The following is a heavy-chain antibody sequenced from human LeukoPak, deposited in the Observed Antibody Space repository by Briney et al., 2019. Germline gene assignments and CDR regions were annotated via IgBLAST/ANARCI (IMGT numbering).Heavy chain of an antibody. Sequence: GGSLRLSCAASGFSLSSYSMNWIRQAPGKGLEWVSSISSSSSYIYYADSVKGRFTISRDNAKNSLYLQMNSLRAEDTAVYYCAREDSGSYDNSMDYWGQGTLVTVSS. CDR2: ISSSSSYI. CDR3: AREDSGSYDNSMDY. J-gene: IGHJ4*02. V-gene: IGHV3-21*01. D-gene: IGHD1-26*01. CDR1: GFSLSSYS.